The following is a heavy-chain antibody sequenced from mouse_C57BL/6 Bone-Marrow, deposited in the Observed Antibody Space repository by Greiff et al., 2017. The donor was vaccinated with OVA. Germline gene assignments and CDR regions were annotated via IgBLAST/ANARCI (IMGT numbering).Heavy chain of an antibody. Sequence: EVKVVESGGGLVQSGRSLRLSCATSGFTFSDFYMEWVRQAPGKGLEWIAASRNKANDYTTEYSASVKGRFIVSRDTSQSILYLQMNALRAEDTAIYYCARASDSSGPFYAMDYWGQGTSVTVSS. J-gene: IGHJ4*01. V-gene: IGHV7-1*01. CDR1: GFTFSDFY. CDR2: SRNKANDYTT. D-gene: IGHD3-2*02. CDR3: ARASDSSGPFYAMDY.